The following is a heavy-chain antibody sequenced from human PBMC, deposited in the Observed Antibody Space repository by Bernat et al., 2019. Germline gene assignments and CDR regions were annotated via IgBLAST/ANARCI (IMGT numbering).Heavy chain of an antibody. D-gene: IGHD6-19*01. CDR3: ARSRSSGWPVWGNDDAFDI. J-gene: IGHJ3*02. Sequence: QVQLVQSGAEVKKPGASVKVSCKASGYTFTGYYMHWVRQAPGQGLEWMGWINPNSGGTNYAQKFQGWGTMTRDTSISTAYMELSRLRSDDTAVYYCARSRSSGWPVWGNDDAFDIWGQGTMVTVSS. CDR1: GYTFTGYY. V-gene: IGHV1-2*04. CDR2: INPNSGGT.